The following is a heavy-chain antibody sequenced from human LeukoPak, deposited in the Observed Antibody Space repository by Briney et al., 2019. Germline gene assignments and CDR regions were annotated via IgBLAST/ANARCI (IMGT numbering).Heavy chain of an antibody. CDR1: GCTFSSYA. V-gene: IGHV3-23*01. CDR3: AKPHMITFGGIIVPDFDY. D-gene: IGHD3-16*02. J-gene: IGHJ4*02. Sequence: GGSLRLSCAASGCTFSSYAMSWVRQAPGEGLEWVSAISGSGGSTYYADSVKGRFTISRDNSKNTLYLQMNSLRAEDTAVYYCAKPHMITFGGIIVPDFDYWGQGTLVTVSS. CDR2: ISGSGGST.